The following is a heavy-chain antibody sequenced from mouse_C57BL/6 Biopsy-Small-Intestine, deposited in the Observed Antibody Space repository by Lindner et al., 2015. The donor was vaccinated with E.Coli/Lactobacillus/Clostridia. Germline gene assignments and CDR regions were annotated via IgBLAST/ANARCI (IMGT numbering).Heavy chain of an antibody. CDR2: IYPRDGST. V-gene: IGHV1-85*01. CDR1: GYTFTSYD. D-gene: IGHD2-4*01. CDR3: ARYDYDGAY. Sequence: VQLQESGPEQVKPGASVKLSCKASGYTFTSYDINWVKQRPGQGLEWIGWIYPRDGSTIYNEKFKGKATLTVDTSSSTAYMELHSLTSEDSAVYFCARYDYDGAYWGQGTLVTVSA. J-gene: IGHJ3*01.